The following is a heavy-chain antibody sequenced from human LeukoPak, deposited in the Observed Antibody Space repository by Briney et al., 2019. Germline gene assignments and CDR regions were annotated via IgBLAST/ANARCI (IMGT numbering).Heavy chain of an antibody. J-gene: IGHJ4*02. CDR3: ARDPEGVEWELLFYFDY. V-gene: IGHV1-2*02. D-gene: IGHD1-26*01. CDR1: GYTFTGYY. CDR2: INPNSGGT. Sequence: GASVKVSCKASGYTFTGYYMHWVRQAPGQGLEWMGWINPNSGGTNYAQKFQGRDTMTRDTSISTAYMELSRLRSDDTAVYYCARDPEGVEWELLFYFDYWGQGTLVTVSS.